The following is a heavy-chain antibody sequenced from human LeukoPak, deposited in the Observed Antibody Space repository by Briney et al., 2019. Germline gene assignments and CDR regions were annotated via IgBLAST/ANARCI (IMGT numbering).Heavy chain of an antibody. CDR3: ARGGLGITIFGVVNTYNWFDP. Sequence: SETLSLTCAVYGGSLSGYYWSWIRQPPGKGLEWIGEINHSGSTNYNPSLKSRVTISVDTSKNQFSLKLSSVTAADTAVYYCARGGLGITIFGVVNTYNWFDPWGQGTLVTVSS. CDR2: INHSGST. CDR1: GGSLSGYY. D-gene: IGHD3-3*01. J-gene: IGHJ5*02. V-gene: IGHV4-34*01.